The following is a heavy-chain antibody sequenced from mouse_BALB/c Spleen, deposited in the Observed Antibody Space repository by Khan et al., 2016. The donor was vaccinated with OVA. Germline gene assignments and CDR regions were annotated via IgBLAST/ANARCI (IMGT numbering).Heavy chain of an antibody. Sequence: EVQLQESGPDLVKPSQSLSLTCTVTGYSITSGYAWHWIRQFPGNKLEWMAYIYFSGSINYNPSLKSRISVTRDTSKNQFFLQLNSVTSEDTATYYCTRDGNYMDYWAQGTSVTVSS. CDR1: GYSITSGYA. D-gene: IGHD2-1*01. J-gene: IGHJ4*01. V-gene: IGHV3-1*02. CDR3: TRDGNYMDY. CDR2: IYFSGSI.